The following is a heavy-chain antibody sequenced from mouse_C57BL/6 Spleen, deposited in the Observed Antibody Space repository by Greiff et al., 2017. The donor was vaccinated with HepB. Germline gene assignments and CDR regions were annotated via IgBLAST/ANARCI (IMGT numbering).Heavy chain of an antibody. J-gene: IGHJ2*01. CDR3: TKGVYGSSYFDY. D-gene: IGHD1-1*01. Sequence: VQLQQSGAELVRPGASVKLSCTASGFNIKDYYMHWVKQRPEQGLEWIGRIDPEDGDTEYAPKFQGKATMTADTSSNTAYLQLSSLTSEDTAVYYCTKGVYGSSYFDYWGHSTTLTVSS. V-gene: IGHV14-1*01. CDR1: GFNIKDYY. CDR2: IDPEDGDT.